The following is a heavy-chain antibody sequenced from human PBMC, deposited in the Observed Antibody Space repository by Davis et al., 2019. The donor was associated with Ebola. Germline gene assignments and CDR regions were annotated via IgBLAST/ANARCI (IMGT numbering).Heavy chain of an antibody. CDR3: AQDMGSSGVRFDY. Sequence: PGGSLRLSCPASRFSFHDYAMHWVRLAPGKGMGWVSGIRFNRATIAYADSVKGRFTISRDNAKNSLYLQMSSLRVEDTALYYCAQDMGSSGVRFDYWGQGTLVTVAS. V-gene: IGHV3-9*01. CDR1: RFSFHDYA. D-gene: IGHD1-26*01. J-gene: IGHJ4*02. CDR2: IRFNRATI.